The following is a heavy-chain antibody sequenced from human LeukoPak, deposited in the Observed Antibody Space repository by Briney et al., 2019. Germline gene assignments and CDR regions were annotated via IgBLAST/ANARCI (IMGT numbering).Heavy chain of an antibody. V-gene: IGHV3-21*01. Sequence: GGSLRLSCAASGFTFSSYSMNWVRQAPGKGLEWVSSISSSSSYIYYADSVKGRFTISRDNAKNSLYLQMNSLRAEDTAVYYCARDAELYSSGWYNYWGQGTLVTVSS. D-gene: IGHD6-19*01. CDR1: GFTFSSYS. CDR3: ARDAELYSSGWYNY. CDR2: ISSSSSYI. J-gene: IGHJ4*02.